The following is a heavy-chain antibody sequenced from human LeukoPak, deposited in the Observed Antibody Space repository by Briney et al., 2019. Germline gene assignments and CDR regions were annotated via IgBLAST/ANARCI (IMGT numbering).Heavy chain of an antibody. Sequence: SETLSLTCAVSGGSISSSNWWSWVRQPPGKGLEWIGEIYHSGSTNYNPSLKSRVTISVDKSKNQFSLKLSSVTAADTAVYYCARRRDGYNRPDAFDIWGQGTMVTVSS. CDR2: IYHSGST. CDR1: GGSISSSNW. D-gene: IGHD5-24*01. V-gene: IGHV4-4*02. J-gene: IGHJ3*02. CDR3: ARRRDGYNRPDAFDI.